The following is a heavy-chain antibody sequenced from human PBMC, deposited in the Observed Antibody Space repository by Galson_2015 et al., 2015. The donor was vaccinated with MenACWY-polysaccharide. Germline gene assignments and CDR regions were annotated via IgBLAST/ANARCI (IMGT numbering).Heavy chain of an antibody. CDR2: ISYDGSNT. V-gene: IGHV3-30*18. D-gene: IGHD3-10*01. Sequence: SLRLSCAASGFSFSGFGFSDYAMHWVRQTPGKGLEWLAVISYDGSNTYYADPVKGRFTIARDDSKNTVFLQMHSLRGEDTAVYYWAKDRPLRGLTKYYYGMDVWGQGTTVIVSS. CDR3: AKDRPLRGLTKYYYGMDV. CDR1: GFSFSGFG. J-gene: IGHJ6*02.